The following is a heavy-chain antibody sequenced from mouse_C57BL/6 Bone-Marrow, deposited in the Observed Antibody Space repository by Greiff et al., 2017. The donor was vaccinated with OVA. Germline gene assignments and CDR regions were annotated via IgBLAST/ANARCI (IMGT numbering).Heavy chain of an antibody. J-gene: IGHJ3*01. D-gene: IGHD1-1*01. CDR3: ARADYGSSYARWFAD. V-gene: IGHV4-1*01. CDR1: GIDFSRYW. Sequence: TASGIDFSRYWMSWVRRAPGQGLEWIGEINPDSSTINYAPSLKDKFIISRDNAKNTLYLQMSKVRSEDTALYYCARADYGSSYARWFADWGQGTLVTVSA. CDR2: INPDSSTI.